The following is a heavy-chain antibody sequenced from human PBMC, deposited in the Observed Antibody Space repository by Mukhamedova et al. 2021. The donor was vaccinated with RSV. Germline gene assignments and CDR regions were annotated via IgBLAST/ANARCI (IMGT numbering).Heavy chain of an antibody. V-gene: IGHV3-7*01. CDR2: IRQDGGEK. D-gene: IGHD5-12*01. Sequence: GLEWVANIRQDGGEKDYVDSVKGRFTISRDNAKNSLYLQMNSLRAEDTAVYYCARVKVASIRGGFDYWGQGT. J-gene: IGHJ4*02. CDR3: ARVKVASIRGGFDY.